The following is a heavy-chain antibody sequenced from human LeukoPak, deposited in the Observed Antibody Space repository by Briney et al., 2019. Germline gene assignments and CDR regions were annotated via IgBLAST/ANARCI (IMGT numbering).Heavy chain of an antibody. CDR1: GFTFSSYG. Sequence: GGSLRLSCVASGFTFSSYGMHWVRQPPGKGLEWVALNRDAVNAKDYADSVKGRFTISRDNSKNTVYLQMNSLRAEDTAVYYCAELGITMIGGVWGKGTTVTISS. V-gene: IGHV3-30*02. J-gene: IGHJ6*04. D-gene: IGHD3-10*02. CDR3: AELGITMIGGV. CDR2: NRDAVNAK.